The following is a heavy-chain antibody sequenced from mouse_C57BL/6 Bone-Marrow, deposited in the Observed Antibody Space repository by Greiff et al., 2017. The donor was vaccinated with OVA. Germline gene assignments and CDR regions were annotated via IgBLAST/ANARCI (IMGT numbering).Heavy chain of an antibody. D-gene: IGHD1-3*01. CDR2: ISSGSSTI. Sequence: QLVESGGGLVKPGGSLKLSCAASGFTFSDYGLHWVRQAPEKGLEWVAYISSGSSTIYYADTVKGRFTISRDNAKNTLFLQMTSLRSEDTAMYYCAKWRMGFDYWGQGTTLTVSS. CDR1: GFTFSDYG. CDR3: AKWRMGFDY. J-gene: IGHJ2*01. V-gene: IGHV5-17*01.